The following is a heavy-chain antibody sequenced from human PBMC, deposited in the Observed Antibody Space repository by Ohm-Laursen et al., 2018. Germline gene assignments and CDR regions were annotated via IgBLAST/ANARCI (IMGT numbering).Heavy chain of an antibody. D-gene: IGHD6-6*01. J-gene: IGHJ4*02. Sequence: SLRLSCAASGFTVSSNYMTWVRQAPGKGPEWVSVISGSDGSTYYADSVKGRFTISRDNSKNTLYLQMNSLRAEDTAVYYCAKCFGSSWVYFDYWGQGTLVTVSS. V-gene: IGHV3-23*01. CDR3: AKCFGSSWVYFDY. CDR2: ISGSDGST. CDR1: GFTVSSNY.